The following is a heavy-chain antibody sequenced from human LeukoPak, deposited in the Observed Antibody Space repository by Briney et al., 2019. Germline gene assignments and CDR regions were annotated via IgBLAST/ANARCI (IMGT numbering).Heavy chain of an antibody. CDR1: GITLSNYG. D-gene: IGHD3-22*01. V-gene: IGHV3-23*01. CDR3: AKRGVVIRVILVGFHKEAYYFDS. CDR2: ISGSGGGT. J-gene: IGHJ4*02. Sequence: GGSLRLSCAVSGITLSNYGMSWVRQAPGKGLEWVAGISGSGGGTNYADAVKGRFTLSRDNSKNTLQLQMNSLRAEDTAVYFFAKRGVVIRVILVGFHKEAYYFDSWGQGALVIVSS.